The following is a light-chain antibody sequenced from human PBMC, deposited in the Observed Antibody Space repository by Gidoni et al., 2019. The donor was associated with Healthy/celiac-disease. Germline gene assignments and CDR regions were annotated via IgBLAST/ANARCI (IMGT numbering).Light chain of an antibody. Sequence: DIQMTQSPSSLSASVGDRVTITCRASQSISSYLNWYQQKPGKAPQLLIYAASSLQSGVPSRFSSSGSGTDFTLTISSLQPEDFATYYCQQSYSTPRALTFGGGTKVEIK. J-gene: IGKJ4*01. CDR2: AAS. V-gene: IGKV1-39*01. CDR3: QQSYSTPRALT. CDR1: QSISSY.